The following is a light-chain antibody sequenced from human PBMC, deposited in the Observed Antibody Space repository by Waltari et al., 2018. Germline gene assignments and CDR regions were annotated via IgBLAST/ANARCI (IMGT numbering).Light chain of an antibody. CDR3: QHYNTYPFT. CDR2: KAS. Sequence: DIQMTQSPSTLSASVGDRVTITCRASQSICSWLAWYQQQPGEAPKVLIYKASSLESGVPSRFSGSGSGTEFTLTISSLQPDDFATYYCQHYNTYPFTFGPGTKVDIK. CDR1: QSICSW. J-gene: IGKJ3*01. V-gene: IGKV1-5*03.